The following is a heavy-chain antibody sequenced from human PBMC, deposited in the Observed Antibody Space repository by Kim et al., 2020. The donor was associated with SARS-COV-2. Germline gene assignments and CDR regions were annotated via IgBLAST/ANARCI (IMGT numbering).Heavy chain of an antibody. CDR3: ASGGLVRSDY. D-gene: IGHD3-16*01. CDR2: IKDDGGEK. V-gene: IGHV3-7*03. CDR1: GFNFRSYA. Sequence: GGSLRLSCAASGFNFRSYAMSWVRQAPGKGLEWVGRIKDDGGEKNYVDSVRGRFTISRDNAKTSLYLQMNSLRAEDTAVYFCASGGLVRSDYWGQGTLVT. J-gene: IGHJ4*02.